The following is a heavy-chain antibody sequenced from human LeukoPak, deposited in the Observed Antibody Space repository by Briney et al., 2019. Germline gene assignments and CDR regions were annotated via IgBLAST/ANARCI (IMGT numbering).Heavy chain of an antibody. CDR2: IYTSGST. V-gene: IGHV4-4*07. CDR1: GGSISSYY. J-gene: IGHJ2*01. D-gene: IGHD6-19*01. CDR3: ARVAQKRERIALAATSEWRANWYFDL. Sequence: SETLSLTCTLSGGSISSYYWSWIRQPAGRGLEGIGRIYTSGSTNYNPSLKTRLTMSVDTSKNQFSLKVSSVTAAHTAVYYCARVAQKRERIALAATSEWRANWYFDLWGRGTLVTVAS.